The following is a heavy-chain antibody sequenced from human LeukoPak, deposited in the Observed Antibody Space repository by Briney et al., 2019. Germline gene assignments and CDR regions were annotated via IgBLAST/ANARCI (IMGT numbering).Heavy chain of an antibody. J-gene: IGHJ4*02. CDR1: GYTFTGYY. CDR3: ARVDFYSSGYFYY. D-gene: IGHD6-19*01. Sequence: GASVKVSCKASGYTFTGYYMHWVRQAPGQGLEWMGWINPNSGGTNYAQKFQGRVTMTRDTSISTAYMELSRLRSDDTAVYYCARVDFYSSGYFYYWGQGTLVTVSS. CDR2: INPNSGGT. V-gene: IGHV1-2*02.